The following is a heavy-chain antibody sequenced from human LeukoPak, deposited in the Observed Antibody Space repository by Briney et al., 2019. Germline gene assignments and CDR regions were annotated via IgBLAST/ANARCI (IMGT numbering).Heavy chain of an antibody. CDR2: INPNSGGT. D-gene: IGHD4-17*01. V-gene: IGHV1-2*04. CDR1: GYTFTGYY. CDR3: ARGRHDYGDFGNWYFDL. J-gene: IGHJ2*01. Sequence: GASVKVSCKASGYTFTGYYMHWVRQAPGQGLEWMGWINPNSGGTNYAQKFQGWVTMTRDTSISTAYMELSRLRSDDTAVYYCARGRHDYGDFGNWYFDLWGRGTLVTVSS.